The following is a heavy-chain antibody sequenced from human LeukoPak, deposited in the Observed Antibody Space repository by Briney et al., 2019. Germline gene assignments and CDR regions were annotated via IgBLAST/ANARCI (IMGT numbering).Heavy chain of an antibody. CDR1: GFTFSSYG. D-gene: IGHD3-22*01. V-gene: IGHV3-30*03. CDR3: ATSTHHYDTNGYFPYYFDY. J-gene: IGHJ4*02. CDR2: ISNVGTSQ. Sequence: GGSLRLSCAASGFTFSSYGMHWVRQAPGKGLEWVAVISNVGTSQYYAESVKGRFTISRDDSKNALDLQMNGLRPEDTAVYYCATSTHHYDTNGYFPYYFDYWGQGTLVTVSS.